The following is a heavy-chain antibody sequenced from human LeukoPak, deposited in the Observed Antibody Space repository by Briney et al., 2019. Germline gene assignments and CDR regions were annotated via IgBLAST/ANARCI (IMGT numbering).Heavy chain of an antibody. D-gene: IGHD1-26*01. CDR3: TTYVGATAY. J-gene: IGHJ4*02. V-gene: IGHV3-15*01. CDR2: IKTKTDDGAT. Sequence: GGSLRLSCAASGFTFSNARMNWVRQAPGKGLEWVGRIKTKTDDGATDYSAPVKARFTISRDDSKATLYLQMNGLKTEDTAIYYCTTYVGATAYWGQGTLVTVSS. CDR1: GFTFSNAR.